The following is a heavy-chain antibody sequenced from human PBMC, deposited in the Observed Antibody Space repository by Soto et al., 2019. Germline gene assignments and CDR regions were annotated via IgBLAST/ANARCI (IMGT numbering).Heavy chain of an antibody. CDR3: ARGSSGWPPRLDY. CDR1: GGPISSYY. J-gene: IGHJ4*02. CDR2: IYYSGST. D-gene: IGHD6-19*01. V-gene: IGHV4-59*01. Sequence: QVQLQESGPGLVKPSETLSLNCTVSGGPISSYYWSWIRQSPGKGLEWIGYIYYSGSTNYNPSLKRRVTISVDTSKNQFSLELSSVTDADTAVYYCARGSSGWPPRLDYWGQGTLVTVSS.